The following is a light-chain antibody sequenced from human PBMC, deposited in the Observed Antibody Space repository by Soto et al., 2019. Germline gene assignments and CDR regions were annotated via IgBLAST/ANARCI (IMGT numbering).Light chain of an antibody. CDR1: QSVRSN. J-gene: IGKJ4*01. V-gene: IGKV3-11*01. Sequence: EIVMTQSPATLSVSPGERATLSCRASQSVRSNLAWYQQKPGQAPRLLIYDASNRVTDIPARFSGSGSGTDFTLTISSLEPEDFAVYYCQQRSNWPLTFGGGTKVDIK. CDR3: QQRSNWPLT. CDR2: DAS.